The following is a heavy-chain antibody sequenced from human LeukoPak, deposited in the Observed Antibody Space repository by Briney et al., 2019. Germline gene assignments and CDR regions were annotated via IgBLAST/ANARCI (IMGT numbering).Heavy chain of an antibody. CDR2: ISGSGGST. J-gene: IGHJ5*02. Sequence: PGGSLRLSCAASGFTFSSYAMSWVRQAPGKGLEWVSAISGSGGSTYYADSVKGRFTISRDNSKNTLYLQMNSLRAEDTAVYYCAKDPYDFWSGYYTESNWFDPWGQGTLVTVSS. V-gene: IGHV3-23*01. D-gene: IGHD3-3*01. CDR3: AKDPYDFWSGYYTESNWFDP. CDR1: GFTFSSYA.